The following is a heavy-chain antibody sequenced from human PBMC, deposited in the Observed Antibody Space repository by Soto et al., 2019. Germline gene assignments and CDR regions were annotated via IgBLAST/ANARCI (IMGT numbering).Heavy chain of an antibody. D-gene: IGHD1-1*01. CDR2: IYYSGST. J-gene: IGHJ4*02. Sequence: PSETLSLTCTVSGGSISSYYWSWIRQPPGKGLEWIGYIYYSGSTNYNPSLKSRVTISVDTSKNQFSLKLSSVTAADTAVYYCARHSWPSEPTDYWGQGTLVTISS. CDR1: GGSISSYY. V-gene: IGHV4-59*08. CDR3: ARHSWPSEPTDY.